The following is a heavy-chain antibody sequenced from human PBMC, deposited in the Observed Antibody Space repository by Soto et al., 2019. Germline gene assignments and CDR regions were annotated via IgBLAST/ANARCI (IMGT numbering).Heavy chain of an antibody. D-gene: IGHD3-3*01. CDR1: GFTFSSYS. J-gene: IGHJ6*02. CDR2: ISSSSSTI. V-gene: IGHV3-48*01. Sequence: GGSLRLSCAASGFTFSSYSMNWVRQAPGKGLEWVSYISSSSSTIYYADSVKGRFTISRDNAKNSLYLQMNSLRAEDTAVYYCATKARFFCYYTKGPVLLYFCGQGSSVP. CDR3: ATKARFFCYYTKGPVLLYF.